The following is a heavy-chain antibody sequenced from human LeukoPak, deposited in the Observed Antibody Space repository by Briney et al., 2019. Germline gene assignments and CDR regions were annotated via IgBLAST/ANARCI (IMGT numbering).Heavy chain of an antibody. V-gene: IGHV3-23*01. CDR1: GFTFSSYA. D-gene: IGHD2-2*01. J-gene: IGHJ4*02. CDR3: ASASTYCSSTGCPTGNY. Sequence: PGGSLRLSCAASGFTFSSYAMSWVRQAPGKGLEWVSGISGSGGSTYYADSVKGRFTISRDNSKNTLYLQMGSLRAEDMAVYYCASASTYCSSTGCPTGNYWGQGTLVTVSS. CDR2: ISGSGGST.